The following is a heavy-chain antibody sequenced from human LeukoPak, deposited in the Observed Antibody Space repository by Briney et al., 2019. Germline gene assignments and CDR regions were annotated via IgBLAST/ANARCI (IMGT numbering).Heavy chain of an antibody. CDR1: GGSISSGSYY. D-gene: IGHD6-19*01. CDR2: IYTSGST. CDR3: ARDLEVPVAGIYWYFDL. Sequence: SQTLSLTCTVSGGSISSGSYYWSWIRQPAGKGLEWIGRIYTSGSTNYNPSLKSRVTISVDTSKNQFSLKLSSVTAADTAVYYCARDLEVPVAGIYWYFDLWGRGTLVTVSS. V-gene: IGHV4-61*02. J-gene: IGHJ2*01.